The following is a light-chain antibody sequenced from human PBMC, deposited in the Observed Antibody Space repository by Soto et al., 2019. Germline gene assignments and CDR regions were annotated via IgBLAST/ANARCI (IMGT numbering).Light chain of an antibody. Sequence: QSALTQPPSASGTPGQRVSISCSGSSSNIGGNTVNWYQHLPGTAPKLLIYYTDQRPSGVPDRFSGSKSGTSASLAISGLQSEDEADYYCAAWDDGLKGPVFGGGTKLTVL. J-gene: IGLJ3*02. CDR2: YTD. CDR3: AAWDDGLKGPV. CDR1: SSNIGGNT. V-gene: IGLV1-44*01.